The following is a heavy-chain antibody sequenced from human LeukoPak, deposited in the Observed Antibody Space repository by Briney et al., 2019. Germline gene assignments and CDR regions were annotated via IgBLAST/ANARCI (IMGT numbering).Heavy chain of an antibody. Sequence: GGSLRLSCTASGFTFDDYAMHWVRQPPGTGLEWVSLISWNGGSTYYADSVKGRFTISRDNSINSLYLQMNSLGLEDTALYYCAKGTSIVSTSAPLDYWGQGTLVTVSS. CDR1: GFTFDDYA. CDR3: AKGTSIVSTSAPLDY. D-gene: IGHD5/OR15-5a*01. V-gene: IGHV3-43D*03. CDR2: ISWNGGST. J-gene: IGHJ4*02.